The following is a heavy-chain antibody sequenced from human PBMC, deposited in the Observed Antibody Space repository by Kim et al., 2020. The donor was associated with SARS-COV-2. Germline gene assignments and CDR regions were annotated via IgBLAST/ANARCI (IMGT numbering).Heavy chain of an antibody. J-gene: IGHJ4*02. CDR3: AKDRRRDGYNFGY. D-gene: IGHD5-12*01. Sequence: YADSVKGRFTISRDNAKNSLYRQMNSLRAEDTALYYCAKDRRRDGYNFGYWGQGTLVTVSS. V-gene: IGHV3-9*01.